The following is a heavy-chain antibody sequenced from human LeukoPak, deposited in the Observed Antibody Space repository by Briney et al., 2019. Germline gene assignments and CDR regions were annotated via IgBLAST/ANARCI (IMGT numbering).Heavy chain of an antibody. CDR3: ARRGYSYGYYPPFFDY. D-gene: IGHD5-18*01. CDR1: GGSISLYY. V-gene: IGHV4-59*08. Sequence: SETLSLTCTVSGGSISLYYWSWIRQPPGKGLEWIGYNYYSGSTNYNPSLQSRVTISVDTSKNQLSLKLSSVTAADTAVYYCARRGYSYGYYPPFFDYWGQGTLVTVSS. J-gene: IGHJ4*02. CDR2: NYYSGST.